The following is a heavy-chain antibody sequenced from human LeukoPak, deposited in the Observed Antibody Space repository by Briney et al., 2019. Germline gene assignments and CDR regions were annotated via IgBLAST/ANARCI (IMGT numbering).Heavy chain of an antibody. V-gene: IGHV4-39*01. J-gene: IGHJ3*01. CDR3: ASLTMIVWGPAGLRN. CDR1: GGSIGSSSYY. D-gene: IGHD3-22*01. Sequence: SQTLSLTCTVSGGSIGSSSYYWGWIRQPPGKGLEWIGSIYYSGSTYYNPSLKSRVTISVDTSKNQFSLKLSSVTAADTAVYYCASLTMIVWGPAGLRNWGQGTMVTVSS. CDR2: IYYSGST.